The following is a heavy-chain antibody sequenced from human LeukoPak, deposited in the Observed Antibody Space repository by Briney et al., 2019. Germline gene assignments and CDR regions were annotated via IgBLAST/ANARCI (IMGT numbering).Heavy chain of an antibody. CDR2: INPNSGGT. Sequence: ASVKVSCKASGYTFSIYNMHWVRQAPGQGLEWMGWINPNSGGTNYAQKFQGRVTMTRDTSISTAYMELSRLGSDDTAVYYCARGPASGSYGRGAFDIWGQGTMVTVSS. CDR1: GYTFSIYN. J-gene: IGHJ3*02. D-gene: IGHD1-26*01. CDR3: ARGPASGSYGRGAFDI. V-gene: IGHV1-2*02.